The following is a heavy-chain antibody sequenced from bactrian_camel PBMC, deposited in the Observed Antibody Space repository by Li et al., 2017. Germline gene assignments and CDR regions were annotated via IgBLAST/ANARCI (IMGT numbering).Heavy chain of an antibody. D-gene: IGHD7*01. V-gene: IGHV3S31*01. J-gene: IGHJ7*01. Sequence: VQLVESGGGLVQPGGSLRLSWAASEFSFSNYAMTWVRQAPGKGLEWVSDIDASSSTTYYSSSVKGRFTITRDDAKNTLYLQLNSLTTDDTAMYYCAKSFRAVATYYAMDYWGKGTQVTVS. CDR2: IDASSSTT. CDR1: EFSFSNYA.